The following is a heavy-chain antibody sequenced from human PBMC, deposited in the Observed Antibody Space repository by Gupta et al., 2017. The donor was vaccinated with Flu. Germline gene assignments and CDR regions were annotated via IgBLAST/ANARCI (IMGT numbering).Heavy chain of an antibody. CDR2: ISYDGSNK. J-gene: IGHJ6*02. V-gene: IGHV3-30*18. CDR3: EKGGSIFREKYYYYYGMDV. D-gene: IGHD3-10*02. Sequence: QVQLVESGGGVVQPGRSLRLSCAASGFTFSSYGMHWVRQAPGKGLEWVAVISYDGSNKYYADSVKGRFTISRDNSKNTLYLQMNSLRAEDTAVYYCEKGGSIFREKYYYYYGMDVWGQGTTVTVSS. CDR1: GFTFSSYG.